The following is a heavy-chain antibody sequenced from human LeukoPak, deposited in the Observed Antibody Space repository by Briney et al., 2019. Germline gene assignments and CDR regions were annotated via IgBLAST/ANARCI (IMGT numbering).Heavy chain of an antibody. CDR1: GFTFSSYG. CDR3: AKDLEAVTMIVPY. J-gene: IGHJ4*02. V-gene: IGHV3-30*18. Sequence: GRSLRLSCAASGFTFSSYGMHWVRQAPGKGLEWVAVISYDGSNKYYADSVKGRFTISRDNSKNTLHLQMNSLRAEETAVYYCAKDLEAVTMIVPYWGQGTLVTVSS. D-gene: IGHD3-22*01. CDR2: ISYDGSNK.